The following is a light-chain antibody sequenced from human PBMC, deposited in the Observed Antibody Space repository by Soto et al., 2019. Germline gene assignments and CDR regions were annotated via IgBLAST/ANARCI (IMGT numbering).Light chain of an antibody. Sequence: EIMMTQSPATLSVSLGERATLSCRASQSVSSNLAWYQQKPGQAPRLLIHGATTRATGIPARFSGSGSGTEFTLTISSLQSEDFAVYYCQQYNNWPRTFGQGTKVDIK. CDR3: QQYNNWPRT. CDR1: QSVSSN. V-gene: IGKV3-15*01. CDR2: GAT. J-gene: IGKJ1*01.